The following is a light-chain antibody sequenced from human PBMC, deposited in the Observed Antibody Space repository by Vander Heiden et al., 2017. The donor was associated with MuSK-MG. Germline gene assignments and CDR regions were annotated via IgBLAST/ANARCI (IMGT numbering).Light chain of an antibody. J-gene: IGLJ3*02. CDR3: GTGDSGLSAWV. Sequence: QKVTISCSGSSSNIGKNYVSWYQQLPGTTPKVLIYDNNNRPSEIPDRFSASKSGTSATLGITGRQTGDEAEYYCGTGDSGLSAWVFGGGTKLTVL. CDR1: SSNIGKNY. CDR2: DNN. V-gene: IGLV1-51*01.